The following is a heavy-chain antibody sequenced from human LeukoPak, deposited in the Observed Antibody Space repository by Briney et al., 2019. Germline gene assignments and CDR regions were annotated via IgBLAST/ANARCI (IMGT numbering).Heavy chain of an antibody. J-gene: IGHJ2*01. CDR1: GGSISSYY. CDR2: IYYSGST. D-gene: IGHD6-19*01. CDR3: ARVGSSGWSRGGDYWYFDL. Sequence: SETLSLTCTVSGGSISSYYWSWIRRPPGKGLEWIGYIYYSGSTNYNPSLKSRVTISVDTSKNQFSLKLSSVTAADTAVYYCARVGSSGWSRGGDYWYFDLWGRGTLVTVSS. V-gene: IGHV4-59*01.